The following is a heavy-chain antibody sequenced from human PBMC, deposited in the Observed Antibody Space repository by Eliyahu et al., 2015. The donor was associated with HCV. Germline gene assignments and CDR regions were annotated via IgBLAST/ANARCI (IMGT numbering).Heavy chain of an antibody. D-gene: IGHD7-27*01. V-gene: IGHV6-1*01. J-gene: IGHJ3*02. CDR2: TYYRSKWYN. Sequence: QEQLQESGPGLVRPSQTLXVXXXIXGXSVPSNIAAWNWIRQSPSRGLEWLGRTYYRSKWYNDSAESFRSRISVHPDTSKNQFSLQLNSVTPEDTGVYYCARHLWGAFDIWGPGIKVTVSS. CDR1: GXSVPSNIAA. CDR3: ARHLWGAFDI.